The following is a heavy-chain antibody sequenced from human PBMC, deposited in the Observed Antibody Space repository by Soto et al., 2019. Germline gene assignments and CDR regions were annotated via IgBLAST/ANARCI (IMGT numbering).Heavy chain of an antibody. J-gene: IGHJ5*01. D-gene: IGHD3-16*01. CDR3: AKDGPQKDDDGNWLGS. V-gene: IGHV3-43*01. Sequence: EVQLVESGGDVVQPGGSLRLSCAASGFTFEDYTIHWVRQAPGKALEWVSLISWDGGTTYYTHSVKGRFTISRDNSKNSLYLQMNSLRPEDTALYYCAKDGPQKDDDGNWLGSWGQGTLVTVSS. CDR1: GFTFEDYT. CDR2: ISWDGGTT.